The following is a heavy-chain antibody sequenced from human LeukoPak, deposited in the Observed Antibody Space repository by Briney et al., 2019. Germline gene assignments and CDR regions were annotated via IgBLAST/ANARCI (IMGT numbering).Heavy chain of an antibody. V-gene: IGHV3-7*01. CDR1: GFTFSHYW. CDR2: IKKDGSEK. D-gene: IGHD6-6*01. CDR3: ARDQWYSSSDF. Sequence: GGSLRLSCAASGFTFSHYWMTWVRQAPGKGLEWVANIKKDGSEKYYVDSVKGRFTISRDNAKNSLYLQMNSLRAEDTAVYYCARDQWYSSSDFWGQGTLVTVSS. J-gene: IGHJ4*02.